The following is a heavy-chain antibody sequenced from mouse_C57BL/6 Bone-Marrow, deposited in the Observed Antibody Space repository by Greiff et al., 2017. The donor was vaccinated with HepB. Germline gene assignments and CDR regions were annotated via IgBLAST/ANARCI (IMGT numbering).Heavy chain of an antibody. CDR3: ARDGYYPYYFDY. CDR1: GFTFSSYT. CDR2: ISGGGGNT. D-gene: IGHD2-3*01. V-gene: IGHV5-9*01. Sequence: EVQLVESGGGLVKPGGSLKLSCAASGFTFSSYTMSWVRQTPEKRLEWVATISGGGGNTYYPDSVKGRFTISRDNAKNTQYLQMSSLRSEDTALYYCARDGYYPYYFDYWGQGTTLTVSS. J-gene: IGHJ2*01.